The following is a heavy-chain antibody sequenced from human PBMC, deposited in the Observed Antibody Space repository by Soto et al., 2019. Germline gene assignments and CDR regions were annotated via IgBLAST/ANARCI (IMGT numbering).Heavy chain of an antibody. CDR1: GFTFSSYA. CDR3: AKGSRYSSSSHLG. J-gene: IGHJ4*02. D-gene: IGHD6-6*01. V-gene: IGHV3-23*01. Sequence: GGSLRLSCAASGFTFSSYAMSWVRQAPGKGLEWVSTTSGSGGSTFYAESVKGRFTISRDNSKNTLYLQMNSLRAEDTAVYYCAKGSRYSSSSHLGWGQGTLVTVSS. CDR2: TSGSGGST.